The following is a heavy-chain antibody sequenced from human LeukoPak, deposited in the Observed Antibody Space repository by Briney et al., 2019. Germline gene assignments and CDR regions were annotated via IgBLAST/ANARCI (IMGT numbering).Heavy chain of an antibody. V-gene: IGHV1-2*02. Sequence: ASVPDSFMASVYTFTEYYMHWLRQAPGQGLAGMGCINPNTGGTNYAQKFQDRVTMNKDTYISTAYMELSSLRSDDTAVYYCARGGWGLVQLRCEYWGQGTLVTVSS. J-gene: IGHJ4*02. CDR1: VYTFTEYY. CDR3: ARGGWGLVQLRCEY. CDR2: INPNTGGT. D-gene: IGHD1-1*01.